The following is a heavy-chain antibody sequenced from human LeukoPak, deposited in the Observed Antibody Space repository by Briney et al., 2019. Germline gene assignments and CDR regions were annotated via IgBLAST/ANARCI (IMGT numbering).Heavy chain of an antibody. CDR1: GGSISSGGYY. CDR3: ARGPDLYFDWLSNNWFDP. J-gene: IGHJ5*02. CDR2: INHSGST. Sequence: SETLSLTCTVSGGSISSGGYYWSWIRQPPGKGLEWIGEINHSGSTNYNPSLKSRVTISVDTSKNQFSLKLTSVTAADTAVYYCARGPDLYFDWLSNNWFDPWGQGTLVTVSS. V-gene: IGHV4-61*08. D-gene: IGHD3-9*01.